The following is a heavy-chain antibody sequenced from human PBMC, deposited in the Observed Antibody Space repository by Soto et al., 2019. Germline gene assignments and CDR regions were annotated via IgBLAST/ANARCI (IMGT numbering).Heavy chain of an antibody. D-gene: IGHD2-2*01. CDR2: INAGNGNT. V-gene: IGHV1-3*01. J-gene: IGHJ4*02. Sequence: QVQLVQSGAEVKKPGASVKVSCKASGYTFTSYAMHWVRQAPGQRREWMGWINAGNGNTKYSQKFQGRVTITRDTSASTAYMELSSLRSEDTAVYYCARDPIVVVPAAMGGSVNSYYFDYWGQGTLVTVSS. CDR1: GYTFTSYA. CDR3: ARDPIVVVPAAMGGSVNSYYFDY.